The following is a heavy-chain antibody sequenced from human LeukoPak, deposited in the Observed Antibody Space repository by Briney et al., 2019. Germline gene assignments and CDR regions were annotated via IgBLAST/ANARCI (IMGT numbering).Heavy chain of an antibody. CDR3: ASSIVAAGTSPFDY. CDR2: ISSSSDTI. V-gene: IGHV3-48*04. J-gene: IGHJ4*02. CDR1: GFTFSIYS. D-gene: IGHD6-13*01. Sequence: PGGSLRLSCAASGFTFSIYSMNWVRQAPGKALEWVSYISSSSDTIYYADSVKGRITISRDNAKNSLYLQMNSLRAEDTAVYYCASSIVAAGTSPFDYWGQGTLVTVSP.